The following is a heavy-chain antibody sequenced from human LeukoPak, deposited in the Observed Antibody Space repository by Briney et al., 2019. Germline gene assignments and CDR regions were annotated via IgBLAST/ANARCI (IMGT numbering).Heavy chain of an antibody. V-gene: IGHV4-4*07. CDR3: ARDRQLTERGSRLDY. CDR2: IYTSGST. D-gene: IGHD2-2*01. Sequence: PSETLSLTCTVSGGSISSYYWSWIRQPAGKGLEWIGRIYTSGSTNYNPSLKSRVTMSVATSKNQFSLKLSSVTAADTAVYYCARDRQLTERGSRLDYWGQGTLVTVSS. J-gene: IGHJ4*02. CDR1: GGSISSYY.